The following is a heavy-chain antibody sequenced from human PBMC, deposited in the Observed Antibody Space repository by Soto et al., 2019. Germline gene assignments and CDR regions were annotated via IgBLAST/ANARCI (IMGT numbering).Heavy chain of an antibody. CDR3: ARAIAGGYGHTTLDY. V-gene: IGHV1-18*01. J-gene: IGHJ4*02. D-gene: IGHD5-18*01. Sequence: QAQLVQSGAEVKKPGASVKVSCKASGYTFTNYGVSWVRQAPGQGLEWMGWIYTYNGNTDLAQRLQDRLTLTTDTTPRTGYMELRSLRSDDTAIYYCARAIAGGYGHTTLDYWGQGTLVTVSS. CDR1: GYTFTNYG. CDR2: IYTYNGNT.